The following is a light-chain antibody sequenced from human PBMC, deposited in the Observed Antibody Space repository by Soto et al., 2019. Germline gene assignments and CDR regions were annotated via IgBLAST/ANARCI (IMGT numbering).Light chain of an antibody. Sequence: EFVLTQSPGTQSLSPGERATLSCRASQSVGSNYLAWYQQKPGQAPRLLIYGASNRATDIADRFSGSGSGTDFTHTISSLEPEDFAVYYCQQRQYWPPITFGQGTRLEIK. V-gene: IGKV3-11*01. CDR1: QSVGSNY. CDR3: QQRQYWPPIT. J-gene: IGKJ5*01. CDR2: GAS.